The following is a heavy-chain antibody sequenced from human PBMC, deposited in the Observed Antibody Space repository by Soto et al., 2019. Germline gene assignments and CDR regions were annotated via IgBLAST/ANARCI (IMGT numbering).Heavy chain of an antibody. CDR2: IIPIFGTA. D-gene: IGHD2-15*01. J-gene: IGHJ4*02. CDR1: GGTFSSYA. V-gene: IGHV1-69*01. CDR3: AREGASGAHIGY. Sequence: QVQLVQSGAEVKKPGSSVKVSCKASGGTFSSYAISWVRQAPGQGLEWMGGIIPIFGTANYAQKFQGRVTITADESTSTAYMEPSSLRSEDTGVYYCAREGASGAHIGYWGQGTLVTVSS.